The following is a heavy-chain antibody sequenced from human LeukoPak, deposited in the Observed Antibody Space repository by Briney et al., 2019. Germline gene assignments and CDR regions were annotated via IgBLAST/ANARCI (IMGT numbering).Heavy chain of an antibody. CDR1: GFTFSSYS. V-gene: IGHV3-21*01. CDR2: ISSSSSCI. J-gene: IGHJ4*02. CDR3: ARVYDSSGYFNY. D-gene: IGHD3-22*01. Sequence: GGSLRLPCAASGFTFSSYSMNWVRQAPGKGLEWVSSISSSSSCIYYADSVKGRFTISRDNAKNSLYLQMNSLRAEDTAVYYCARVYDSSGYFNYWGQGTLVTVSS.